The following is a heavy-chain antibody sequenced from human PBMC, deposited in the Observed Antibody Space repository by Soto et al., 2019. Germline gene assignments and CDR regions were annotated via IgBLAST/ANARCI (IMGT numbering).Heavy chain of an antibody. D-gene: IGHD2-2*01. V-gene: IGHV4-31*03. CDR3: ASDALGYCSSTSCYRDYYYGIDV. J-gene: IGHJ6*02. CDR2: IYYSGST. Sequence: PSETLSLTCTVSGGSISSGGYYWSWIRQHPGKGLEWIGYIYYSGSTYYNPSLKSRVTISVGTSKNQFSLKLSSVTAADTAVYYCASDALGYCSSTSCYRDYYYGIDVWGQGTPVIVSS. CDR1: GGSISSGGYY.